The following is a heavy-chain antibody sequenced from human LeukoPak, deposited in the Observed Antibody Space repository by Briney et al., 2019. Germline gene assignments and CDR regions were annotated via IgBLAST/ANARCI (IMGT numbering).Heavy chain of an antibody. CDR3: ANVAAAGYYYYYYYMDV. Sequence: GGSLRLSCAASGFTFSSYGMHWVRQAPGKGLEWVAFIRYDGSNKYYADSVKGRFTISRDNSKNTLYLQMNSLRAEDTAVYYCANVAAAGYYYYYYYMDVWGKGTTVTVSS. J-gene: IGHJ6*03. CDR2: IRYDGSNK. D-gene: IGHD6-13*01. V-gene: IGHV3-30*02. CDR1: GFTFSSYG.